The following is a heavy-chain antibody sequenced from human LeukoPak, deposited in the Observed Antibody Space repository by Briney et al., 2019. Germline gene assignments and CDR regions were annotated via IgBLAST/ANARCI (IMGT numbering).Heavy chain of an antibody. J-gene: IGHJ5*02. Sequence: SETLSLTCTVSGGSISSYYRSWIRQPPGKGLEWIGYIYHSGSSNHNPSLKSRVTISVDTSKKQFSLKLSSVTAADTAVYYCARHGGRAAAGWGDNWFDPWGQGTLVTVSS. CDR3: ARHGGRAAAGWGDNWFDP. CDR2: IYHSGSS. V-gene: IGHV4-59*08. D-gene: IGHD6-13*01. CDR1: GGSISSYY.